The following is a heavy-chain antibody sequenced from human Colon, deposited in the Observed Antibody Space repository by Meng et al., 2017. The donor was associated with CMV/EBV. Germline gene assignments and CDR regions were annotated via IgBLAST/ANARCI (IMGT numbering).Heavy chain of an antibody. V-gene: IGHV1-2*06. CDR1: GSPFTPFY. CDR2: INPYSAET. CDR3: VREDWGGGFDY. J-gene: IGHJ4*02. D-gene: IGHD7-27*01. Sequence: PGSPFTPFYIHWGRQAPGQGIEWLGQINPYSAETDYAQKFQGRVTMTNDTSTSTAYMELRGLTSDDTAVYYCVREDWGGGFDYWGQGTLVTVSS.